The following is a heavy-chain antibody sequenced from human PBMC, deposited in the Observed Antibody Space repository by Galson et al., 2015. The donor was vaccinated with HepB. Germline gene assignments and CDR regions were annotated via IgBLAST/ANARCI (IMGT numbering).Heavy chain of an antibody. D-gene: IGHD6-19*01. CDR3: ASVAGYRSGWGHYYYYGMDV. CDR2: ISGYSGNT. Sequence: SVRVSCKASGYTFTGYTISWVRQAPGQGLEWMGWISGYSGNTNYAQELQGRVTMTTDTSTSTAYMELNSLRTDDTAVYYCASVAGYRSGWGHYYYYGMDVWGQGTTVTVSS. J-gene: IGHJ6*02. CDR1: GYTFTGYT. V-gene: IGHV1-18*04.